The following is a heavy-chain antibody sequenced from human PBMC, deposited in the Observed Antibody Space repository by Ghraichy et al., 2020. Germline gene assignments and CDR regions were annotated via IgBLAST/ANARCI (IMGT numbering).Heavy chain of an antibody. V-gene: IGHV1-18*01. CDR2: ITTKSGNT. CDR1: GYSFISYG. J-gene: IGHJ5*02. CDR3: ARGVNWLDP. Sequence: VKVSCKASGYSFISYGITWVRQAPGQGLEWMGWITTKSGNTQYAQKFQGRVIMTTETSTDTAYMELRSLRFDDTAIYYCARGVNWLDPWGQGTLVTVSS.